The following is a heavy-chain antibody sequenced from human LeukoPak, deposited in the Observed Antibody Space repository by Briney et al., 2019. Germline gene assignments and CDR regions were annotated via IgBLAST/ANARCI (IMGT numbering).Heavy chain of an antibody. CDR3: AKDRCRKGDCYYDY. Sequence: GGSLRLSCAASGFTFSSYEMNWVRQAPGKGLEWVAVISNDGYNKYYADSVKGRFTISRDNSKNTLDLQMNSLRAEDTAIYYCAKDRCRKGDCYYDYWGQGTLITVSS. J-gene: IGHJ4*02. V-gene: IGHV3-30*18. D-gene: IGHD2-21*02. CDR2: ISNDGYNK. CDR1: GFTFSSYE.